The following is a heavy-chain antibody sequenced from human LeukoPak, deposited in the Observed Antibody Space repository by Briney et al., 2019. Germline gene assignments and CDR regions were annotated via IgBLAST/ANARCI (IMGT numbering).Heavy chain of an antibody. D-gene: IGHD3-10*01. Sequence: GGSLRLSCAVSGFTFSTYAMSWVRQAPGKGLEWVSGISGSGASTYYADSVKGRFTISRDNSKNTLYLQMNSLRAEDTAIYYCAKRTDGSGTYYSFDFWGQGILVTVSS. CDR2: ISGSGAST. J-gene: IGHJ4*02. CDR1: GFTFSTYA. CDR3: AKRTDGSGTYYSFDF. V-gene: IGHV3-23*01.